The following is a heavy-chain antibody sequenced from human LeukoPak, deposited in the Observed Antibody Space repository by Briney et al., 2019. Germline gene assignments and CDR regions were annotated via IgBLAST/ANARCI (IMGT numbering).Heavy chain of an antibody. CDR3: ARGGGAAAGKTYYYHYMDV. Sequence: SVKVSCKASGGTFNNYAYSWVRQAPGQGLEWMGGIIPVFGAANYTQKFQGRVTIITDESTSTAYMDLRSLRSEDTAVYYCARGGGAAAGKTYYYHYMDVWGKGTTVTVSS. CDR1: GGTFNNYA. CDR2: IIPVFGAA. D-gene: IGHD6-13*01. V-gene: IGHV1-69*05. J-gene: IGHJ6*03.